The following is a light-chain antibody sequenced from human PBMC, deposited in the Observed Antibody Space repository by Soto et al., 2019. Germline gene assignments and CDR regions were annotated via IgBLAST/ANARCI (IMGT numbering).Light chain of an antibody. Sequence: SYELTQPPSVSVSPGQTARITCSGDAFPLQFAYWYQQKPGQAPVVVIHKDSDRPSGIPERFSGSSSGTTVTLTISGVQAEDEADYYCQSADSSGTYVVFGGGTQLTVL. CDR2: KDS. CDR1: AFPLQF. J-gene: IGLJ2*01. V-gene: IGLV3-25*03. CDR3: QSADSSGTYVV.